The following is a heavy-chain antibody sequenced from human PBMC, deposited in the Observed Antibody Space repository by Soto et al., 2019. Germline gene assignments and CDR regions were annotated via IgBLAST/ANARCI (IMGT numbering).Heavy chain of an antibody. J-gene: IGHJ4*02. D-gene: IGHD4-17*01. CDR2: ISYDGSNK. Sequence: GSLRLSCAASGFTFSSYAMHWVRQAPGKGLEWVAVISYDGSNKYYTDSVKGRFTISRDNSKNTLYLQMNSLRAEDTAVYYCARSLYGDRYYFDYWGQGTLVTVSS. CDR1: GFTFSSYA. V-gene: IGHV3-30*04. CDR3: ARSLYGDRYYFDY.